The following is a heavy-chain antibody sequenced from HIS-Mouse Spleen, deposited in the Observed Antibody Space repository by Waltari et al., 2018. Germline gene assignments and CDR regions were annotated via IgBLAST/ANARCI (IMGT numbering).Heavy chain of an antibody. CDR2: IYYSGST. CDR3: AREIPYSSSWYDWYFDL. V-gene: IGHV4-39*07. CDR1: GVSITTRRYY. Sequence: QLPLPESGPGLVKPSETLSLTCTISGVSITTRRYYWGWIRQPPGKGLEWIGSIYYSGSTYYNPSLKSRVTISVDTSKNQFSLKLSSVTAADTAVYYCAREIPYSSSWYDWYFDLWGRGTLVTVSS. J-gene: IGHJ2*01. D-gene: IGHD6-13*01.